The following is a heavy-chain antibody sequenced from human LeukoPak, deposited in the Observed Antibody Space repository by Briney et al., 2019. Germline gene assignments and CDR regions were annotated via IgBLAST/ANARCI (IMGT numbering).Heavy chain of an antibody. Sequence: ASVKVSCKASGGTFSSSAITWVRQAPGQGLEWMGGIIPLFGTANYAQKFQGRVTITADESTNTAYMEQSGLRSEDTAVYYCASSPSGYQFDFWGQGTLVTVSS. V-gene: IGHV1-69*13. D-gene: IGHD2-2*01. J-gene: IGHJ4*02. CDR2: IIPLFGTA. CDR3: ASSPSGYQFDF. CDR1: GGTFSSSA.